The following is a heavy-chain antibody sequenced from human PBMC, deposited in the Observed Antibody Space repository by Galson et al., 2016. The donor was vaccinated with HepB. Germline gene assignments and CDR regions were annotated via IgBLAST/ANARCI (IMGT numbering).Heavy chain of an antibody. CDR1: GFTFTSYA. Sequence: SLRLSCAASGFTFTSYAMSWVRQAPGKGLEWVSAISTSGRSTHYSDSVQGRFTISKDNSKNTLYLQMNSLRAEDTAVYYCAKAGSCSSTSCYYDYWGQGTLVTVSS. J-gene: IGHJ4*02. V-gene: IGHV3-23*01. CDR3: AKAGSCSSTSCYYDY. D-gene: IGHD2-2*01. CDR2: ISTSGRST.